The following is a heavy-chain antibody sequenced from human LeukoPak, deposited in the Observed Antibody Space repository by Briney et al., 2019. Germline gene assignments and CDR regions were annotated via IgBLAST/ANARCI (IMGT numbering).Heavy chain of an antibody. J-gene: IGHJ3*02. Sequence: GGSLRLSCAASGFTFRSYAMHSVRQAPGKGLEWVAVISFDGSNKYYADSLKGRFTISRDNSKNTLYLQMNSLRAEDTAVYYCARDDITMIVVVITGAFDIWGQGTMVTVSS. CDR3: ARDDITMIVVVITGAFDI. CDR1: GFTFRSYA. V-gene: IGHV3-30-3*01. CDR2: ISFDGSNK. D-gene: IGHD3-22*01.